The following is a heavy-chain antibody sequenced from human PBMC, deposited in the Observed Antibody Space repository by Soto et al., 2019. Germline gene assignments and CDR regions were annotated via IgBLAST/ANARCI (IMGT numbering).Heavy chain of an antibody. CDR2: IIPYYNTL. CDR1: EGTFNSYA. CDR3: ASGASRWYPYFFAS. Sequence: QAQVVQSGAEVRKPGSSVKLSCKASEGTFNSYAIAWVRQAPRQGLEWMGGIIPYYNTLNYAQKFQNRVTIPADDSTNTVYVELSSLRSDDTAVYFCASGASRWYPYFFASWAKGTLVTVSS. V-gene: IGHV1-69*01. J-gene: IGHJ4*02. D-gene: IGHD6-13*01.